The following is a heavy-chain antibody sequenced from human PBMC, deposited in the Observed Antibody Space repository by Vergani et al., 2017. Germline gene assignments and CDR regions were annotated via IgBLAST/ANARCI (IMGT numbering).Heavy chain of an antibody. CDR3: ARARGYNYSSLQ. V-gene: IGHV4-30-4*08. D-gene: IGHD5-24*01. CDR2: IYYTGNK. J-gene: IGHJ4*02. Sequence: QVQLQESGPGQVKPSQTLSLACSVSGDSISGGDYYWGRIRQSPGKGLEWIGYIYYTGNKYYSPSLRSRLSMSVDTSKNQFSLTLNSVTAADTAVYYCARARGYNYSSLQWGRGTLVTVSS. CDR1: GDSISGGDYY.